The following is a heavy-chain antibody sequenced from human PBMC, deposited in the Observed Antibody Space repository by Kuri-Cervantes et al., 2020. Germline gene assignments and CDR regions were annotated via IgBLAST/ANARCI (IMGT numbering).Heavy chain of an antibody. J-gene: IGHJ6*02. CDR1: GFTFSSYG. CDR3: ARDSGSYSTYGMDV. CDR2: IWYDGSNK. D-gene: IGHD1-26*01. V-gene: IGHV3-33*01. Sequence: LSLTCAASGFTFSSYGVHWVRQAPGKGLEWVALIWYDGSNKYYAESVKGRFTISRDNSKNTLYLQMNSLRAEDTAVYYCARDSGSYSTYGMDVWGQGTTVTVSS.